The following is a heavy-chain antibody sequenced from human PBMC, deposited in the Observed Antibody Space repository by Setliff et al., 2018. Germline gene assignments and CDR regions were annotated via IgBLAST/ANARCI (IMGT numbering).Heavy chain of an antibody. CDR3: ARASGELFYDWYFDL. D-gene: IGHD3-10*01. CDR2: ISSSSSTI. CDR1: GFTFSRYT. J-gene: IGHJ2*01. V-gene: IGHV3-21*04. Sequence: GGSLRLSCAASGFTFSRYTINWVRQAPGKGLEWVSSISSSSSTIYYADSVKGRFTISRDNAKNSLYLQMNSLRAEDTAVYYCARASGELFYDWYFDLWGRGTLVTVSS.